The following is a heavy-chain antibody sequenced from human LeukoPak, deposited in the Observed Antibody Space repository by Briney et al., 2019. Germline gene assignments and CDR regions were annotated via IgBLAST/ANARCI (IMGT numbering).Heavy chain of an antibody. CDR2: IYTDGST. J-gene: IGHJ4*02. CDR1: GGSISSDY. D-gene: IGHD3-22*01. Sequence: PSETLSLTCTVSGGSISSDYWSWIRQPPGRGLEWIGYIYTDGSTNYNPSLKSRVTISVDTSKNQFSLKLSSVTAADTAVYYCARGRDYYDSSGYEHWGQGTLVTVSS. V-gene: IGHV4-4*09. CDR3: ARGRDYYDSSGYEH.